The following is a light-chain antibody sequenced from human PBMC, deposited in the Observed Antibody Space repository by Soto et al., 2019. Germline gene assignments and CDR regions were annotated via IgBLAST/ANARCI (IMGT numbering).Light chain of an antibody. Sequence: QPVLTQPASVSGSPGQTITISCTGTSSDIGDYKYVSWYKQHPGKAPKLMIYDVSNRPSGVSDRFSGSKSGNTASLTISGLQAEDEADYYCSSYTSTNFVIFGGGTKLTVL. V-gene: IGLV2-14*03. CDR2: DVS. J-gene: IGLJ2*01. CDR3: SSYTSTNFVI. CDR1: SSDIGDYKY.